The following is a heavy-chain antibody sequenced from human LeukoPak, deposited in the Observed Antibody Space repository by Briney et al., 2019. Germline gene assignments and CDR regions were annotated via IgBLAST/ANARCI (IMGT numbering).Heavy chain of an antibody. CDR3: ARDRSRQVQSYFDY. Sequence: GRSLRLSCAASGFTFSSYAMHWVRQAPGKGLEWVAVISYDGSNKYYADSVKGRFTISRDNSKNTLYLQMNSLRAEDTAVYYCARDRSRQVQSYFDYWGQGTLVTVSS. D-gene: IGHD1-1*01. V-gene: IGHV3-30-3*01. J-gene: IGHJ4*02. CDR1: GFTFSSYA. CDR2: ISYDGSNK.